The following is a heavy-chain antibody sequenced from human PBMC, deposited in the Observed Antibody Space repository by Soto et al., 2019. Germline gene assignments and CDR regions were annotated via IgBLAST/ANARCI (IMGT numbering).Heavy chain of an antibody. CDR2: IYYSGST. V-gene: IGHV4-31*03. CDR3: ARDSSPIGIDY. D-gene: IGHD6-13*01. J-gene: IGHJ4*02. Sequence: SETLSLTCTVSGGSISSGGYYWSWIRQHPGKGLEWTGYIYYSGSTYYNPSLKSRVTISVDTSKNQFSLKLSSVTAADTAVYYCARDSSPIGIDYWGQGTLVTVSS. CDR1: GGSISSGGYY.